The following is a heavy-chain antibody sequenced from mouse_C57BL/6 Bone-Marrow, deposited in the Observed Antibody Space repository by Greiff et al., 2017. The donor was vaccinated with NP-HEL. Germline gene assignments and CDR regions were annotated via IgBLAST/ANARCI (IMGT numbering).Heavy chain of an antibody. CDR3: ARTYYYGRDYFDY. CDR1: GYTFTSYW. V-gene: IGHV1-7*01. Sequence: VQGVESGAELAKPGASVKLSCKASGYTFTSYWMHWVKQRPGQGLEWIGYINPSSGYTKYNQKFKDKATLTADKSSSTAYMQLSSLTYEDSAVYYCARTYYYGRDYFDYWGQGTTLTVSS. CDR2: INPSSGYT. J-gene: IGHJ2*01. D-gene: IGHD1-1*01.